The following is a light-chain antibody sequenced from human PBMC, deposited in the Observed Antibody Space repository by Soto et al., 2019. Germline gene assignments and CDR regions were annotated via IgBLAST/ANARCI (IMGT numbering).Light chain of an antibody. J-gene: IGLJ1*01. Sequence: QSVLTQPASVSGSPGQSLTISCTGTSNDVGSSNFVSWYQQHPGKAPKLIIYEGSRRPSGVSGRFSGSKSGNAASLTISGLQAEDEADYYCCSFPGTSTLYVFGSGTKVTVL. CDR2: EGS. V-gene: IGLV2-23*01. CDR1: SNDVGSSNF. CDR3: CSFPGTSTLYV.